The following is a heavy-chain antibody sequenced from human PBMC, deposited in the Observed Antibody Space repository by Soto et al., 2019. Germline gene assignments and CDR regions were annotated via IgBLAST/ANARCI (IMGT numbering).Heavy chain of an antibody. V-gene: IGHV1-24*01. Sequence: ASVKVSCKVSGYTLTELSMHWVRQAPGKGLEWMGGFDPEDGETIYAQKFQGRVTMTEDTSTDTAYMELSSLRSEDTAVYYCATAPDLYGSGSYYTNYWGQGSLVIVSS. J-gene: IGHJ4*02. CDR1: GYTLTELS. D-gene: IGHD3-10*01. CDR2: FDPEDGET. CDR3: ATAPDLYGSGSYYTNY.